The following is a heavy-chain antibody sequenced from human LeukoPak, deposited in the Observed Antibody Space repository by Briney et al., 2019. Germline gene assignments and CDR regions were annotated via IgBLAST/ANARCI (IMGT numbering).Heavy chain of an antibody. CDR3: ARRALDWGSVRIYFDY. D-gene: IGHD3/OR15-3a*01. CDR2: IKQDGSEK. CDR1: GFTFSSYW. V-gene: IGHV3-7*01. Sequence: PGGSLRLSCAASGFTFSSYWMSWVRQAPGKGLEWVANIKQDGSEKYYVDSVKGRFTISRDNAKNSLYLQMNSLRAEDTAVYYCARRALDWGSVRIYFDYWGQGTLVTVSS. J-gene: IGHJ4*02.